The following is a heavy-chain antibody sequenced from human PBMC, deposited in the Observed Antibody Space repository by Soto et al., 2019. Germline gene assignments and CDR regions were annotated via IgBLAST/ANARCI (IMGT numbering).Heavy chain of an antibody. CDR1: GSTFTSYG. D-gene: IGHD3-22*01. J-gene: IGHJ4*02. V-gene: IGHV1-18*01. Sequence: ASVKVSCKASGSTFTSYGISWVRQAPGQGLEWMGWISAYNGNTNYAQKLQGRVTMTTDTSTSTAYMELRSLRSDDTAVDYCARDGDPSTMIVVVTALDYWGQGTLVTVSS. CDR3: ARDGDPSTMIVVVTALDY. CDR2: ISAYNGNT.